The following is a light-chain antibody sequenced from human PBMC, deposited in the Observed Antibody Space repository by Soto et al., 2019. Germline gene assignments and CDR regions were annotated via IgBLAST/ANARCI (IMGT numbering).Light chain of an antibody. J-gene: IGKJ4*01. V-gene: IGKV3-20*01. CDR2: GTS. CDR1: QSVSSSY. Sequence: FLLTQSRVTLSLSPGERGSLACSSSQSVSSSYLAWYQQIPGQAPRLLIFGTSSRATGIPDRFSGSGSGTDFTLSISRLEPEDFAVYYCQQYASSPLLTFGGGTKVDTK. CDR3: QQYASSPLLT.